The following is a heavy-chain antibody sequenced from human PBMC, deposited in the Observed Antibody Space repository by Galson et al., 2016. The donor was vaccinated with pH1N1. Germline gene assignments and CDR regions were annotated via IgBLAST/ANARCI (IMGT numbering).Heavy chain of an antibody. Sequence: SVKVSCKASEYTFIGYYIRWMRQAPGHGLAWMGRINPNNGDTHYAQNFQGRVTMTRDTSISTAYMELNSLRSDDTAVYYCARVNTYDSSGYYPFDYWGQGTQVTVSS. J-gene: IGHJ4*02. V-gene: IGHV1-2*06. D-gene: IGHD3-22*01. CDR2: INPNNGDT. CDR3: ARVNTYDSSGYYPFDY. CDR1: EYTFIGYY.